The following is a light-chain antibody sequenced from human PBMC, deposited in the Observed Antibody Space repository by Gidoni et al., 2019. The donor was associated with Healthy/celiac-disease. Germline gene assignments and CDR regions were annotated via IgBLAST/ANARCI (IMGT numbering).Light chain of an antibody. J-gene: IGLJ2*01. V-gene: IGLV3-21*02. CDR1: NSGSKS. CDR2: DDG. CDR3: QVWDSSSDHVV. Sequence: SYVLTQPPSVSVAPGQTARITCGGHNSGSKSVHWYQQKPGQAPVLVVYDDGDRPSGIPERFSGSNSGNTATLTISRVEAGYEADYYCQVWDSSSDHVVFGGGTKLTVL.